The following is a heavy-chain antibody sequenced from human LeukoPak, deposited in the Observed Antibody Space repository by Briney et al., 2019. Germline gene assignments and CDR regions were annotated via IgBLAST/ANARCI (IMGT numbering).Heavy chain of an antibody. D-gene: IGHD3-10*01. CDR3: AREMTGVRYYGSGKANWFDP. CDR2: ISSSSSYI. CDR1: GFTFSSYS. J-gene: IGHJ5*02. V-gene: IGHV3-21*01. Sequence: GGSLRLSRAASGFTFSSYSMNWVRQAPGKGLEWVSSISSSSSYIYYADSVKGRFTISRDNAKNSLYLQMNSLRAEDTAVYYCAREMTGVRYYGSGKANWFDPWGQGTLVTVSS.